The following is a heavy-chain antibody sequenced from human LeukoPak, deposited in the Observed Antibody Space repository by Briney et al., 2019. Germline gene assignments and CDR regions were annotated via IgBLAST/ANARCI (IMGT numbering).Heavy chain of an antibody. CDR3: ARDARQDWYFDL. CDR1: GRSITSYY. CDR2: IYTSGRP. J-gene: IGHJ2*01. V-gene: IGHV4-4*07. Sequence: SETLSLTYTLAGRSITSYYWSSIRQPGGKGLECIGRIYTSGRPNYNASPMSQLTVSVDASKLQFSLQLSSVTAADTAVYYCARDARQDWYFDLWGRGTLVTVSS.